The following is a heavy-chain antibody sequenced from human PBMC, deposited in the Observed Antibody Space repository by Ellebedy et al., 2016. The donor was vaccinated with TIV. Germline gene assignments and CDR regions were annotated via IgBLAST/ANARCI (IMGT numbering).Heavy chain of an antibody. J-gene: IGHJ6*02. Sequence: GESLKISCAASGFTFSSYGMHWVRQAPGKGLEWVAVISYDGSNKYYADSVKGRFTISRDNSKNTLYLQMNSLRAEDTAVYYCAGGDSTSWYANYYYYGMDVWGQGTTVTVSS. CDR3: AGGDSTSWYANYYYYGMDV. V-gene: IGHV3-30*03. CDR1: GFTFSSYG. CDR2: ISYDGSNK. D-gene: IGHD6-13*01.